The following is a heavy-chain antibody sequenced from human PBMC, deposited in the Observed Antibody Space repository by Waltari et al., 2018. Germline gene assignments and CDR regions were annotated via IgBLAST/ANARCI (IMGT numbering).Heavy chain of an antibody. CDR2: IRNDGGEI. Sequence: QLVESGGGLVQPGGSLRLSCATSGFSFRSIWMSWVRQAPGKGPQGLDNIRNDGGEIHYADAVKGRFTISRDNAKDSLYLQRDSLRGDDTAVYHCALGWSLERWGRGTLVTVSS. D-gene: IGHD3-3*01. CDR1: GFSFRSIW. J-gene: IGHJ4*02. CDR3: ALGWSLER. V-gene: IGHV3-7*01.